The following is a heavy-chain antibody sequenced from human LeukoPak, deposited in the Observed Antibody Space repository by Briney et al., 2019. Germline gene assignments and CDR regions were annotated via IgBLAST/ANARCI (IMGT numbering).Heavy chain of an antibody. J-gene: IGHJ5*02. CDR2: INHSGST. CDR3: ASATVAATNWFDP. D-gene: IGHD2-15*01. CDR1: GGSFSGYY. Sequence: SETLSLTCAVYGGSFSGYYWSWIRQPPGKGLEWIGEINHSGSTDYNPSLKSRVTISVDTSKNQFSLKLSSVTAADTAVYYCASATVAATNWFDPWGQGTLVTVPS. V-gene: IGHV4-34*01.